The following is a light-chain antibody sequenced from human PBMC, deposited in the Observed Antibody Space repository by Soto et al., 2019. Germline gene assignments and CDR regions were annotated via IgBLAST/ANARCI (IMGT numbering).Light chain of an antibody. CDR1: QGISSA. J-gene: IGKJ4*01. Sequence: AIQLTQSPSSLSASVGDRVTITCRASQGISSALAWYQQKPGKAPKLLIYDASSLESGVPSRLSGSGSGTDFTLTISSLQPEDFATYYCQQANSFPLTFGGGTKVDIK. CDR2: DAS. V-gene: IGKV1-13*02. CDR3: QQANSFPLT.